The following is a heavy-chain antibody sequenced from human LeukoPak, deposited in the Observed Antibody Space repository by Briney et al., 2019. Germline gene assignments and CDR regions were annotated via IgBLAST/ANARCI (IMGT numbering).Heavy chain of an antibody. CDR3: AKDLGTVTSSDP. V-gene: IGHV3-23*01. CDR1: GFTFSSYA. D-gene: IGHD4-17*01. Sequence: PGGSLRLSCAASGFTFSSYAMSWVRQAPGKGLEWVSAISGSGGSTYYADSVKGRFTISSDNSKNTLYLQMNRLRAEDTAVYYCAKDLGTVTSSDPWGQGTLVTVSS. J-gene: IGHJ5*02. CDR2: ISGSGGST.